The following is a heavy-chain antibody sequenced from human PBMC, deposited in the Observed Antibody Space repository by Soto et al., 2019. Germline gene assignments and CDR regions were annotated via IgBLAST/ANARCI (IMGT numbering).Heavy chain of an antibody. CDR3: AVATISYYFDY. J-gene: IGHJ4*02. V-gene: IGHV1-2*04. D-gene: IGHD5-12*01. CDR1: GYTFTGYY. CDR2: INPNSGGT. Sequence: ASVKVSCTASGYTFTGYYMHWVRQAPGQGLEWMGWINPNSGGTNYAQKIQGWVTMTRDTSISTAYMELSRLRSDDTAVYYCAVATISYYFDYWGQGTLVTVSS.